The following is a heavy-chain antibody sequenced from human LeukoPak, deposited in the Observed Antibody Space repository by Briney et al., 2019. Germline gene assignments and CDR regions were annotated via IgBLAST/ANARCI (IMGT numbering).Heavy chain of an antibody. J-gene: IGHJ3*02. D-gene: IGHD3-16*01. CDR2: ISWNSGAI. V-gene: IGHV3-9*01. Sequence: PGGSLRLSCTVSGFTFHDYAMHWVRQAPGKGLEWVSGISWNSGAIGYADSVKGRFTLSRDNAKNSLYLQMSSLRAEDTAVYYCARGFGIVDDAFDIRGQGTMVTVSS. CDR1: GFTFHDYA. CDR3: ARGFGIVDDAFDI.